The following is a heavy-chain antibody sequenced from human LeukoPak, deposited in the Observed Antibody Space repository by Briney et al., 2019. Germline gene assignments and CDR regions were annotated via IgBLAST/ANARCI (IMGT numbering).Heavy chain of an antibody. J-gene: IGHJ4*02. V-gene: IGHV3-30*18. D-gene: IGHD3-9*01. Sequence: AGGSLRLSCAASGFTFNSYGMHWVRQAPGKGLEWVAVISYDGSNKYYAGSVKGRFTISRDNSKNTLYLQMNSLRAEDTAVYYCAKDSSLRYFDWLLWNYFDYWGQGTLVTVSS. CDR1: GFTFNSYG. CDR2: ISYDGSNK. CDR3: AKDSSLRYFDWLLWNYFDY.